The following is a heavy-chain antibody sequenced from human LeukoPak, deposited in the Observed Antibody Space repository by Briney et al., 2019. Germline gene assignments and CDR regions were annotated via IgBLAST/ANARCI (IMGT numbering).Heavy chain of an antibody. V-gene: IGHV3-30*02. CDR1: GFTFSSYG. Sequence: GGSLRLSCAASGFTFSSYGMHWVRQAPGKGLEWVAFIRYDGSNKYYADSVKGRFTTSRDNSKNTLYLQMNSLRAEDTAVYYCAKDRAAAAGTGRDYWGQGTLVTVSS. CDR2: IRYDGSNK. J-gene: IGHJ4*02. CDR3: AKDRAAAAGTGRDY. D-gene: IGHD6-13*01.